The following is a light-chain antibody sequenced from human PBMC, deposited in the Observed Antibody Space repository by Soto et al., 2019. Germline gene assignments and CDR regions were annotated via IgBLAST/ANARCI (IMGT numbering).Light chain of an antibody. CDR3: QQYYTTPRT. J-gene: IGKJ1*01. Sequence: DIVMTQSPDSLAVSLGEWATINCKSSQSVLYSSNNKNYLAWYQQKPGQPPKLLLYWASTRESGVPDRFSGSGSGTDFALTISSLQAEDVAVYYCQQYYTTPRTFGQGTKVEIK. CDR2: WAS. CDR1: QSVLYSSNNKNY. V-gene: IGKV4-1*01.